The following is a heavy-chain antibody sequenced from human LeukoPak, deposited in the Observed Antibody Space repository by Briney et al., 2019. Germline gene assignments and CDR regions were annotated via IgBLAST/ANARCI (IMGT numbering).Heavy chain of an antibody. CDR3: AKDWSYQGNYYYMDV. CDR2: IRSKANSYAT. J-gene: IGHJ6*03. Sequence: GGSLRLSCAASGFTFSGSAMHWVRQASGKGLEWVGRIRSKANSYATAYAASVKGRFTISRDDSKNTAYLQMNSLKTEDTAVYYCAKDWSYQGNYYYMDVWGKGTTVTISS. CDR1: GFTFSGSA. V-gene: IGHV3-73*01. D-gene: IGHD1-26*01.